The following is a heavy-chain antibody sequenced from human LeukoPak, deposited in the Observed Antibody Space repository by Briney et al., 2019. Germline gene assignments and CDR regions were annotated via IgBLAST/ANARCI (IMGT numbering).Heavy chain of an antibody. J-gene: IGHJ3*02. CDR3: ARTIYCAGDCYSRGAFDI. V-gene: IGHV3-53*01. CDR2: IYSGGST. D-gene: IGHD2-21*02. Sequence: GGSLRLSCAASGFPVSSNYMSWVRQAPGKGLEWVSIIYSGGSTYYAASVKGRFTISRDNSKNTLFLQMNSLRAEDTAVYYCARTIYCAGDCYSRGAFDIWGQGAMVTVSS. CDR1: GFPVSSNY.